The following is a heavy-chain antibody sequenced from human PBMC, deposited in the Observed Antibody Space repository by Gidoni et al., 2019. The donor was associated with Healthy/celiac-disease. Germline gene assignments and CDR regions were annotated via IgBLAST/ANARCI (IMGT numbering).Heavy chain of an antibody. CDR2: IKQDGSEK. V-gene: IGHV3-7*01. CDR1: GFTFSSYW. D-gene: IGHD4-17*01. Sequence: EVQLVESWGGLVQPGGSLRLSCAASGFTFSSYWMSWVRQAPGKGLEWVANIKQDGSEKYYVDSVKGRFTISRDNAKNSLYLQMNSLRAEDTAVYYCARDTDYGDYVPYYYYYYGMDVWGQGTTVTVSS. CDR3: ARDTDYGDYVPYYYYYYGMDV. J-gene: IGHJ6*02.